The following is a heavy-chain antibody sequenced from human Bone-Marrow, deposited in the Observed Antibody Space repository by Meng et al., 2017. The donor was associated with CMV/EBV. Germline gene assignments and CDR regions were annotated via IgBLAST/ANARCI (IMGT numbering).Heavy chain of an antibody. D-gene: IGHD1-1*01. CDR3: ARGTRGTPADY. V-gene: IGHV4-39*01. J-gene: IGHJ4*02. Sequence: SETLSLTCTVSGGSISSSSYYWGWIRQPPGKGLEWIGSIYYSGSTYYNPSLKSRVTISVDTSKNQFSLKLSSVTAADTAVYYCARGTRGTPADYWGQGTLDTVSS. CDR2: IYYSGST. CDR1: GGSISSSSYY.